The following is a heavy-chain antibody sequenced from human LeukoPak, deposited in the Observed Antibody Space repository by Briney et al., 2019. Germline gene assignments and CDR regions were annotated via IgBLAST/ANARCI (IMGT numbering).Heavy chain of an antibody. D-gene: IGHD6-13*01. V-gene: IGHV4-59*08. J-gene: IGHJ4*02. CDR3: ARHDRYPGIAAAGLGY. CDR2: IYYSGST. CDR1: GGSISSYY. Sequence: SETLSLTCTVSGGSISSYYWSWIRQPPGKGLEWIGYIYYSGSTNYNPSLKGRVTISVDTSKNQFSLKLSSVTAADTAVYYCARHDRYPGIAAAGLGYWGQGTLVTVSS.